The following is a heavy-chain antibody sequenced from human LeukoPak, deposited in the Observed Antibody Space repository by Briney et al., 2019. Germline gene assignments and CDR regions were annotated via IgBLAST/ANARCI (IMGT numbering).Heavy chain of an antibody. J-gene: IGHJ4*02. Sequence: SETLSLTCTVSGGSISSGSYYWSWIRQPAGKGLEWIGRIYTSGSTNYNPSLKSRVTISVDTSKNQFPLKLSSVTAADTAVYYCARAITMIGGFDYWGQGTLVTVSS. CDR3: ARAITMIGGFDY. D-gene: IGHD3-10*02. CDR1: GGSISSGSYY. V-gene: IGHV4-61*02. CDR2: IYTSGST.